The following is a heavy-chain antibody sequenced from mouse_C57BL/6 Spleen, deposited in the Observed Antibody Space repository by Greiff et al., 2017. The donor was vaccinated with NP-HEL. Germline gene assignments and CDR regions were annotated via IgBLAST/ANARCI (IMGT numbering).Heavy chain of an antibody. CDR2: IWGVGGT. J-gene: IGHJ3*01. D-gene: IGHD2-4*01. Sequence: QVQLQQSGPGLVAPSQSLSITCTVSGFSLTSYGVDWVRQSPGKGLEWLGVIWGVGGTNYNSAPKSQLSISKDNSKSQVFLKMNSRQTDDTAMYYCARRGGDYDGRPWFAYWGQGTLVTVSA. V-gene: IGHV2-6*01. CDR3: ARRGGDYDGRPWFAY. CDR1: GFSLTSYG.